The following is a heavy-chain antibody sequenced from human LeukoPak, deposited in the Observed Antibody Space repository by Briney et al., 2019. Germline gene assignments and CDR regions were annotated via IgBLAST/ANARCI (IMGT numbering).Heavy chain of an antibody. CDR1: GFTFSSYA. CDR3: AKGQGLYYYYYMDV. CDR2: ISGSGGST. Sequence: GRSLRLSCAASGFTFSSYAMSWVRQAPGKGLEWVSAISGSGGSTYYADSVKGRFTISRDNYKNTLYLQMNSLRAEDTAVYYCAKGQGLYYYYYMDVWGKGTTVTVSS. V-gene: IGHV3-23*01. J-gene: IGHJ6*03.